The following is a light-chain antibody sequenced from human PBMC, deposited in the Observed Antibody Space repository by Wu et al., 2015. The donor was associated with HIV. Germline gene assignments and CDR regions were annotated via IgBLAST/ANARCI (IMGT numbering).Light chain of an antibody. CDR1: QSVSSY. V-gene: IGKV3-11*01. CDR3: QQYISWPRT. J-gene: IGKJ1*01. CDR2: DAS. Sequence: EIVLTQSPATLSLSPGERATLSCRASQSVSSYLAWYQQEPGQAPRLLIYDASNRATGIPARFSGSGSGTDFTLTISSLEPEDFAVYYCQQYISWPRTFGQGTKVEIK.